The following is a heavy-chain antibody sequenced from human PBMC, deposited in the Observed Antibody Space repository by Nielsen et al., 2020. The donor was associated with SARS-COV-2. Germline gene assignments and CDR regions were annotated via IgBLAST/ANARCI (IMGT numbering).Heavy chain of an antibody. J-gene: IGHJ4*02. CDR3: ARDEDQLAIFDY. Sequence: GESLKISCAASGFTFSDYYMSWIRQAPGKGLEWVSYISSSGSTIYYADSVKGRFTISRDNAKNSLYLQMNSLRAEDTAVYYGARDEDQLAIFDYWGQGTLVTVSS. CDR1: GFTFSDYY. V-gene: IGHV3-11*04. D-gene: IGHD2-2*01. CDR2: ISSSGSTI.